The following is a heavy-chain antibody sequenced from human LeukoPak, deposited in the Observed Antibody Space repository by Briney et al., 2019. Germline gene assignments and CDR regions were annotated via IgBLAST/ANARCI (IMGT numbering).Heavy chain of an antibody. J-gene: IGHJ4*02. CDR2: INTDDGGT. Sequence: ASVMVSCEASGYTFTEYFIHWVRQAPGQEFEWLGRINTDDGGTDYAEKFQGRITLTRDTSTSTAYMALSRLRSDDTAIYYCLLRFGDFWGQGTPLTVSS. D-gene: IGHD3-3*01. CDR3: LLRFGDF. V-gene: IGHV1-2*06. CDR1: GYTFTEYF.